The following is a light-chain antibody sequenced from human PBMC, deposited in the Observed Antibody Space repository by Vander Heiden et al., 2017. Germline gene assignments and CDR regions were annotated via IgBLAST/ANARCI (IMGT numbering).Light chain of an antibody. CDR2: DAS. Sequence: DIHMTQSPSSLSASVGDRVTITCQASQDISNYLNWYQQKPGKAPKLLIYDASNLETGVPSRFSGSGSGTDFTFTISSLQPEDVATYYCQQDDNLPWTFGQGTKVEIK. J-gene: IGKJ1*01. CDR3: QQDDNLPWT. V-gene: IGKV1-33*01. CDR1: QDISNY.